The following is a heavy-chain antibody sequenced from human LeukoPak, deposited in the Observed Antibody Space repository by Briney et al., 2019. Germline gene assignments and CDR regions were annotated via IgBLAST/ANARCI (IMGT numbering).Heavy chain of an antibody. CDR1: GFTFSDAW. J-gene: IGHJ5*02. V-gene: IGHV3-49*04. CDR2: IRSKAYGGTT. CDR3: TRKYSDFWSGYEWFDP. D-gene: IGHD3-3*01. Sequence: GGSLRLSCAASGFTFSDAWMHWVRQAPGKGLEWVGFIRSKAYGGTTEYAASVKGRFTISRDDSKSIAYLQMNSLKTEDTAVYYCTRKYSDFWSGYEWFDPWGQGTLVTVSS.